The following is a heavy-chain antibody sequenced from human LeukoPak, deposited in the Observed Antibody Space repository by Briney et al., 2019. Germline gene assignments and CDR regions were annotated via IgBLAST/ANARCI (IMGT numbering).Heavy chain of an antibody. J-gene: IGHJ4*02. CDR2: IYYSGST. V-gene: IGHV4-39*01. CDR3: ARHSAAVGSGSPNRPFDY. CDR1: GGSISSSGYY. Sequence: SETLSLTCTVSGGSISSSGYYWGCIRQPPGKGLEWIGSIYYSGSTYYNASLKSRVTMSVDTSKSQFSLKLNSVTAADTAVYYCARHSAAVGSGSPNRPFDYWGQGTLVPVSS. D-gene: IGHD3-10*01.